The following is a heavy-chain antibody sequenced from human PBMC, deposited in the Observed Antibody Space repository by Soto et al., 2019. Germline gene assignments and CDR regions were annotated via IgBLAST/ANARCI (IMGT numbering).Heavy chain of an antibody. V-gene: IGHV6-1*01. Sequence: QVQLQQSGPGLVKPSQTLSLTCGISGDSVSSNSATWNWIRQSPSRGLEWLGRTYYRSQWHNEYEESVISRITINPDTSKNQFSLQLNSMSPEDTAVYYCARERGFLSEALDIWGRGTMVTVSS. J-gene: IGHJ3*02. CDR2: TYYRSQWHN. CDR1: GDSVSSNSAT. CDR3: ARERGFLSEALDI. D-gene: IGHD3-10*01.